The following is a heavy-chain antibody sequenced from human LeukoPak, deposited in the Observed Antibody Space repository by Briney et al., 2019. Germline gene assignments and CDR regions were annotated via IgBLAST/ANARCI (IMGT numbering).Heavy chain of an antibody. CDR1: GFTFSSYS. Sequence: GESLRLSCVASGFTFSSYSINWVRQAPGTGLEWVSYISSSSSTIYYADSVKGRFTISRDNAKNSLYLQMNSLRAEDTAVYYCARDPPNWGFGYWGQGTLVTVSS. CDR3: ARDPPNWGFGY. CDR2: ISSSSSTI. D-gene: IGHD7-27*01. J-gene: IGHJ4*02. V-gene: IGHV3-48*04.